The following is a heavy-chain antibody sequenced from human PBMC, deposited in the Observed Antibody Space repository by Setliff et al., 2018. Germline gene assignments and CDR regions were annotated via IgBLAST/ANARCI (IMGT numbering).Heavy chain of an antibody. J-gene: IGHJ1*01. CDR2: IDPSGNT. V-gene: IGHV4-61*09. CDR3: ARQDRFYDRSVFVEYFQH. CDR1: DVSISGTNY. D-gene: IGHD3-22*01. Sequence: SETLSLTCTVSDVSISGTNYWSWIRQPAGRGLEWIGHIDPSGNTNYQPSLKSRVTISGDTSKNQFSLKLTSVTAADTAVYYCARQDRFYDRSVFVEYFQHWGQGALVTSPQ.